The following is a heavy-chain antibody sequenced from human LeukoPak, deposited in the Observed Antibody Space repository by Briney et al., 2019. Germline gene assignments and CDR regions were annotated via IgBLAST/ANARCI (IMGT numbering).Heavy chain of an antibody. CDR2: IKQDGSEK. D-gene: IGHD6-19*01. J-gene: IGHJ6*02. V-gene: IGHV3-7*01. CDR3: ARLLAGLFMDV. CDR1: GFTFSSYW. Sequence: GGSLRLSCAASGFTFSSYWMSWVRQAPGKGLEWVANIKQDGSEKYYVDSVKGRFTISRDNAKNSLYLQMNSQRAEDTAVYYCARLLAGLFMDVWGQGTTVTVSS.